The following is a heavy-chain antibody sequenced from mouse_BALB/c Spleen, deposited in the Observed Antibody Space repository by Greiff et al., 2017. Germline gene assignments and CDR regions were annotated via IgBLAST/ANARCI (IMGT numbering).Heavy chain of an antibody. V-gene: IGHV5-6-5*01. D-gene: IGHD1-1*01. J-gene: IGHJ3*01. CDR1: GFTFSSYA. Sequence: EVMLVESGGGLVKPGGSLKLSCAASGFTFSSYAMSWVRQTPEKRLEWVASISSGGSTYYPDSVKGRFTISRDNARNILYLQMSSLRSEDTAMYYCARGELRAWFAYWGQGTLVTVSA. CDR2: ISSGGST. CDR3: ARGELRAWFAY.